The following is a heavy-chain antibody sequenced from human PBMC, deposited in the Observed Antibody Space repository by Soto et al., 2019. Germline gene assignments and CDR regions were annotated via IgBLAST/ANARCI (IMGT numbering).Heavy chain of an antibody. V-gene: IGHV3-30*18. D-gene: IGHD1-26*01. CDR1: GFTFSSYG. Sequence: GGSLRLSCAASGFTFSSYGMHWVRQAPGKGLEWVAVISYDGSNKYYADSVKGRFTISRDNSKNTLYLQMNSLRAEDTAVYYCAKDSVGSAATLYYYYMDVWGKGTTVTVSS. J-gene: IGHJ6*03. CDR3: AKDSVGSAATLYYYYMDV. CDR2: ISYDGSNK.